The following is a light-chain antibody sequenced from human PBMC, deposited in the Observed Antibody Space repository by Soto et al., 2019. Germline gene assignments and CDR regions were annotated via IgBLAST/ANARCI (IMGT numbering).Light chain of an antibody. CDR3: QQAFRFPHT. J-gene: IGKJ2*01. Sequence: DIQMTQSPPSVSASVGDRVTITCRASQAITGWLSWYQQKPGKAPKLLISVASRLESGVPSRFSGSGAGTEFSLTVTSLQPEDFATYYCQQAFRFPHTFGQGTRLEI. CDR1: QAITGW. V-gene: IGKV1-12*01. CDR2: VAS.